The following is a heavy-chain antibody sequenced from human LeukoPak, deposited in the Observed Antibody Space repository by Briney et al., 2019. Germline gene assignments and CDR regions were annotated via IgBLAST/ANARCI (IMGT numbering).Heavy chain of an antibody. V-gene: IGHV5-51*01. CDR2: IYPGVSDT. D-gene: IGHD4-17*01. CDR3: ARLLTYGDYFSPLGY. CDR1: GYSFTTYW. Sequence: GESLKISCKGSGYSFTTYWIAWVRQMPGKGLEWMGIIYPGVSDTKYSPSFQGQVTISADKSISTAYLQWSSLKASDTAMYYCARLLTYGDYFSPLGYWGQEVLVTVSS. J-gene: IGHJ4*02.